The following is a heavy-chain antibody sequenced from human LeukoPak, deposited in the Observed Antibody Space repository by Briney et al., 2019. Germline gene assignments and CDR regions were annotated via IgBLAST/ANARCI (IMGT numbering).Heavy chain of an antibody. CDR3: AKDAIGTPLCY. V-gene: IGHV3-23*01. J-gene: IGHJ4*02. D-gene: IGHD1-1*01. CDR2: ISGSGGST. CDR1: GFTFSSYA. Sequence: GGFLRLSCAASGFTFSSYAMSWVRQAPGKGLEWVSAISGSGGSTYYADSVKGRFTISRDNSKNTLYLQMNSLRAEATAVYYCAKDAIGTPLCYWGQGTLVTVSS.